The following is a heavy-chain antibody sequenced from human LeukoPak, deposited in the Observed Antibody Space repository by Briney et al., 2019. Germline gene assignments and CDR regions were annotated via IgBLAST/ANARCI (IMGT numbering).Heavy chain of an antibody. CDR1: GFTFSSYG. Sequence: GGSLRLSCAASGFTFSSYGMHWVRQAPGKGLEWVAVIWYDGSNKYYADSVKGRFTVSRDTSKNTLYLQMNSLRAEDTAVYYCARKGIGSSRYQNMDVWGKGTTVTVSS. D-gene: IGHD6-25*01. J-gene: IGHJ6*03. V-gene: IGHV3-33*01. CDR3: ARKGIGSSRYQNMDV. CDR2: IWYDGSNK.